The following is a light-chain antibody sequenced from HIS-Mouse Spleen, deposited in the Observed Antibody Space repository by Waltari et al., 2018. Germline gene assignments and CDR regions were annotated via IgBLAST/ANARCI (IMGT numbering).Light chain of an antibody. CDR1: ALPKKY. J-gene: IGLJ2*01. CDR3: YSTDSSGNHRV. Sequence: SYELTQPPSVSVSPGQTARITCSGDALPKKYAYWYQQKSGQPPVLVNYEDSKRPSGLPERFFGSSSGTNATLTISGAQVEDEADYYYYSTDSSGNHRVFGGGTKLTVL. CDR2: EDS. V-gene: IGLV3-10*01.